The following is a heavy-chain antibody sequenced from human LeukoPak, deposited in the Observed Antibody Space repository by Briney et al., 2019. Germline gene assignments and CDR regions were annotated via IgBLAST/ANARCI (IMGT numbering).Heavy chain of an antibody. CDR2: ISNSDGNT. Sequence: GGSLRLSCIASGFTFSSYAMSWVRQAPGKGLEWASTISNSDGNTYYADSVKGRFTISRDNSKNSLYLQMNSLRAEDTAVYYCARERYYYGSGTIRPFDYWGQGTLVTVSS. CDR3: ARERYYYGSGTIRPFDY. D-gene: IGHD3-10*01. CDR1: GFTFSSYA. J-gene: IGHJ4*02. V-gene: IGHV3-23*01.